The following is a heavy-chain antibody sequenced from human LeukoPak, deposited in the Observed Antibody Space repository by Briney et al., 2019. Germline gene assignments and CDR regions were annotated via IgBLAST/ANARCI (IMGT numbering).Heavy chain of an antibody. V-gene: IGHV3-21*01. CDR3: ARGVWGSYRFHPDAFDI. CDR2: ISGSSNYI. D-gene: IGHD3-16*02. J-gene: IGHJ3*02. CDR1: GFTFSSYT. Sequence: GGSLRLSCAASGFTFSSYTMNWVRQAPGKGLEWVSSISGSSNYIYYADSVKGRFTISRDNAKNSLYLQLSSLRAEDTAMFYCARGVWGSYRFHPDAFDIWGQGAMVTVSS.